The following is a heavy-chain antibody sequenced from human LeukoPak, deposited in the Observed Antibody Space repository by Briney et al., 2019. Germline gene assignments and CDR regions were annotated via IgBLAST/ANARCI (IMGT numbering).Heavy chain of an antibody. CDR2: ISSDKNNK. CDR3: AKDLDTAMAN. Sequence: PGGSLRLSCAASGFTFSNYAMHWVRQAPAKGLDWVAIISSDKNNKYYADSVKGRFTISRDNSKNTLYLQMNSLRAEDTAVYYCAKDLDTAMANWGQGTLVTVSS. V-gene: IGHV3-30-3*01. CDR1: GFTFSNYA. J-gene: IGHJ4*02. D-gene: IGHD5-18*01.